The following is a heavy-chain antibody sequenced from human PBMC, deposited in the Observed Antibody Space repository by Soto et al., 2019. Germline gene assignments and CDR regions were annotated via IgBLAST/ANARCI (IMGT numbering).Heavy chain of an antibody. CDR2: ISYDGSNK. Sequence: GGSLRLSCAASGFTFSSYGMHWFRQAPGKGLEWVAVISYDGSNKYYADSVKGRFTISRDNSKNTLYLQMNSLRAEDTAVYYCAKESEQQLVWYYFDYWGQGTLVTVSS. J-gene: IGHJ4*02. D-gene: IGHD6-13*01. CDR1: GFTFSSYG. CDR3: AKESEQQLVWYYFDY. V-gene: IGHV3-30*18.